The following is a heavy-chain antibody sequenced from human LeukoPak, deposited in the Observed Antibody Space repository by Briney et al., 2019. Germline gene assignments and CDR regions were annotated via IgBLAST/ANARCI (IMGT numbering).Heavy chain of an antibody. CDR2: ISGSGGST. CDR3: ARGGIFGVPANTIRGAFDI. Sequence: PGGSLRLSCAASGFTFSSYAMSWVRQAPGKGLEWVSAISGSGGSTYYADSVKGRFTISRDNSKNTLYLQMNSLRAEDTAVYYCARGGIFGVPANTIRGAFDIWGQGTMVTVSS. J-gene: IGHJ3*02. CDR1: GFTFSSYA. D-gene: IGHD3-3*01. V-gene: IGHV3-23*01.